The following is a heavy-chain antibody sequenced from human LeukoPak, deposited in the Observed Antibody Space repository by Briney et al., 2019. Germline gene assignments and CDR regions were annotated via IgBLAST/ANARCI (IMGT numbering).Heavy chain of an antibody. Sequence: ASVKVSCKASVYTFTGYYMHWVRQAPGQGLEWMGWSNPNSGGTNYAQKFQGRVTMTRHTSISTDYMELSRLLSDDTAVYYCARDYGSGSHCGTRPNWFDPWGQGTMVTVSS. V-gene: IGHV1-2*02. J-gene: IGHJ5*02. CDR3: ARDYGSGSHCGTRPNWFDP. CDR1: VYTFTGYY. D-gene: IGHD3-10*01. CDR2: SNPNSGGT.